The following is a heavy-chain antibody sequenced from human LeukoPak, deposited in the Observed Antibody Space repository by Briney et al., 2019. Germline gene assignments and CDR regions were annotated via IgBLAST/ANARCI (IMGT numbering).Heavy chain of an antibody. V-gene: IGHV3-23*01. D-gene: IGHD3-22*01. J-gene: IGHJ6*03. Sequence: GGSLRLSCAASGFTFSTYGMSWVRQAPGKGLEWVSTISGNGANTFCADSVKGRFTISRDNSKNTLFLQMNSLRAEDTAVYYCARAFTTESHYHYYMDVWGRGTTVTVSS. CDR1: GFTFSTYG. CDR2: ISGNGANT. CDR3: ARAFTTESHYHYYMDV.